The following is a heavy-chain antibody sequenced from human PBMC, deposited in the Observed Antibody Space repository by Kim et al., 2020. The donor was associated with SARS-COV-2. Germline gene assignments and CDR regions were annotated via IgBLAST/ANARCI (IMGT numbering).Heavy chain of an antibody. V-gene: IGHV3-33*05. Sequence: GGSLRLSCAASGFTFSSYGMHWVRQAPGKGLEWVAVISYDGSNKYYADSVKGRFTISRDNSKNTLYLQMNSLRAEDTAVYYCASTRGDYYDSSGYFFDY. CDR2: ISYDGSNK. CDR3: ASTRGDYYDSSGYFFDY. CDR1: GFTFSSYG. D-gene: IGHD3-22*01. J-gene: IGHJ4*01.